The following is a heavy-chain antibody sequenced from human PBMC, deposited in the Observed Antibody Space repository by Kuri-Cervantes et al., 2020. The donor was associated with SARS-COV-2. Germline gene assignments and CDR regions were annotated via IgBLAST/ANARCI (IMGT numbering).Heavy chain of an antibody. D-gene: IGHD6-19*01. CDR1: GFTFSGSE. CDR2: ISSTGSTI. V-gene: IGHV3-48*03. CDR3: ARARLISSGWAD. J-gene: IGHJ4*02. Sequence: LSLTCAASGFTFSGSEMNWVRPAPGKGLEWVSYISSTGSTIYYADSVKGRFTISRDNAKNSLYLQMNSLRAEDTAVYYCARARLISSGWADWGQGTLVTVSS.